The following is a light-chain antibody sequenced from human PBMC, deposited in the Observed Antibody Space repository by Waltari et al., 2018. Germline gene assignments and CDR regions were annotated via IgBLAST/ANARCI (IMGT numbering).Light chain of an antibody. CDR1: PRVSSN. CDR3: QHYNNRPLT. J-gene: IGKJ4*01. Sequence: MTQSPFSLSVSPGERAPLFCRASPRVSSNLAWYQQKPGRGPRLLIYGASIRATGIPARFTGSGSGTEFTLTISRLQSEDFAVYFCQHYNNRPLTFGGGTKVEI. V-gene: IGKV3-15*01. CDR2: GAS.